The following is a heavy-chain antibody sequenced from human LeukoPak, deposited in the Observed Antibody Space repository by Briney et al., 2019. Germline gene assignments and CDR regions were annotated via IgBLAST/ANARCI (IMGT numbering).Heavy chain of an antibody. V-gene: IGHV3-7*01. Sequence: GGSLRLSCAASGFTFSSYWMSWVRQAPGKGLEWVANIKQDGSEKYYVDSVKGRFTISRDNAKNSLYLQMNSLRAEDTAVYYCARVLGIVVVPAAMLSWFDPWGQGTLVTVSS. CDR2: IKQDGSEK. CDR3: ARVLGIVVVPAAMLSWFDP. J-gene: IGHJ5*02. CDR1: GFTFSSYW. D-gene: IGHD2-2*03.